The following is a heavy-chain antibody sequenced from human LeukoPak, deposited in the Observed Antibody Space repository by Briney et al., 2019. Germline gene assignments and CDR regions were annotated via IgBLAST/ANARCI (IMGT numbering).Heavy chain of an antibody. D-gene: IGHD3-9*01. V-gene: IGHV3-21*01. Sequence: GGSLRLSCAASGFTFSSYSMNWVRQAPGKGLEWVSSISSSGSYIYYADSVKGRFTISRDNAKNSLYLQMNSLRAEDTAVYYCARVWNPFYDILTPRPRASIPYFDYWGQGTLVTVSS. CDR1: GFTFSSYS. CDR2: ISSSGSYI. CDR3: ARVWNPFYDILTPRPRASIPYFDY. J-gene: IGHJ4*02.